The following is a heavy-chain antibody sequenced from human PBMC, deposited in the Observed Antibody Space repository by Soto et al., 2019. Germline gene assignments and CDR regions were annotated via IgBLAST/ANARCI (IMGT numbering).Heavy chain of an antibody. V-gene: IGHV1-69*12. Sequence: QVQLVQSGAEVKKPGSSVKVSCKASGGTFSSYAISWVRQAPGQGLEWMGGIIPIFGTANYAQKFQGRVTITADEYWSTAYMELSSLRSEDTAVYYCARGDDSSCYYPHVCYCYGIDVWGKGTTVTVSS. CDR3: ARGDDSSCYYPHVCYCYGIDV. J-gene: IGHJ6*04. CDR1: GGTFSSYA. CDR2: IIPIFGTA. D-gene: IGHD3-22*01.